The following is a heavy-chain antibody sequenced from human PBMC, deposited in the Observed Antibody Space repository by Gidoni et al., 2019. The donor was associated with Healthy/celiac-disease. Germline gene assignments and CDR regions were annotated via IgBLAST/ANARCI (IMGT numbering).Heavy chain of an antibody. CDR2: IYPGDSDT. J-gene: IGHJ5*02. Sequence: EVQLVQSGAEVKKPGESLKISCKGSGYSFTSSWIGWVRQMPGKGLQWMGIIYPGDSDTRYSPSFQGQVTISADKSISTAYLQWSSLKASDTAMYYCARQGGNPGPHSGENWFDPWGQGTLVTVSS. V-gene: IGHV5-51*01. CDR3: ARQGGNPGPHSGENWFDP. D-gene: IGHD4-4*01. CDR1: GYSFTSSW.